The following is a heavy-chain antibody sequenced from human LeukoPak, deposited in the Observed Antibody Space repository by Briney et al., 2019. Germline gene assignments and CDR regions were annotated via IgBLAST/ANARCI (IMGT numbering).Heavy chain of an antibody. CDR3: ARQMNTVTADY. D-gene: IGHD4-17*01. V-gene: IGHV4-39*01. J-gene: IGHJ4*02. Sequence: SETLSLTCTVSGGSISSSSYFWGWIRQPPGKGLEWIGSIFYSGSTYYNPSLNSRVTIYIDTSKNQFSLRLSSVPAADTAVYYCARQMNTVTADYWGQGTLVTVSS. CDR2: IFYSGST. CDR1: GGSISSSSYF.